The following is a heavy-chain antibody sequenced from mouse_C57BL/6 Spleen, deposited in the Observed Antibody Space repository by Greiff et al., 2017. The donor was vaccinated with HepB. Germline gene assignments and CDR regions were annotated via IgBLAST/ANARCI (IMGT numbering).Heavy chain of an antibody. CDR3: ARWGTGTRFFDY. J-gene: IGHJ2*01. V-gene: IGHV1-64*01. Sequence: QVQLKQPGAELVKPGASVKLSCKASGYTFTSYWMHWVKQRPGQGLEWIGMIHPNSGSTNYNEKFKSKATLTVDKSSSTAYMQLSSLTSEDSAVYYCARWGTGTRFFDYWGQGTTLTVSS. D-gene: IGHD4-1*01. CDR2: IHPNSGST. CDR1: GYTFTSYW.